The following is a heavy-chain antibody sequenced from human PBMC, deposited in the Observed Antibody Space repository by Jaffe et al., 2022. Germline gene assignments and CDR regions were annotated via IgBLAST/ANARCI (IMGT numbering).Heavy chain of an antibody. CDR2: TRNKANNYTT. CDR3: ARAIVVVNAFDM. Sequence: EVQLVESGGGLVQPGGSLRLSCAASGFTFSDHYMDWVRQAPGKGLEWVGRTRNKANNYTTEYAASVKGRFTISRDDSKNSLYLQMNSLKTEDTAVYYCARAIVVVNAFDMWGQGTMLTVSS. D-gene: IGHD3-22*01. V-gene: IGHV3-72*01. J-gene: IGHJ3*02. CDR1: GFTFSDHY.